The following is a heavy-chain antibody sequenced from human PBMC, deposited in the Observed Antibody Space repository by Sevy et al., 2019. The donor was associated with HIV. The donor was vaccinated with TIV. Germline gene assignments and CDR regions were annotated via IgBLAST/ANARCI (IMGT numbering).Heavy chain of an antibody. V-gene: IGHV3-33*01. J-gene: IGHJ5*01. CDR3: ARDSARVIVPTAGFDS. CDR2: MLYNGRTE. Sequence: QLGGSLRLSCSASGFSVKSFSMHWVRQAPGKGLEWVAAMLYNGRTERYADFVKGRFTISRDNSKNTLNLEMNSLRVEDTALYFCARDSARVIVPTAGFDSWGQGVLVTVSS. CDR1: GFSVKSFS. D-gene: IGHD1-1*01.